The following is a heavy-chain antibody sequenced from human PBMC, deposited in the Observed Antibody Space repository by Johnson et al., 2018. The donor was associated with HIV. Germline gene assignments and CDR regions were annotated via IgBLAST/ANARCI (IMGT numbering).Heavy chain of an antibody. Sequence: QVQLVESGGGLVQPGGSLRLSCAASGFTFSNYGMHWVRQAPGKELEWVAVISFDGTNKYYADSVKGRFTISRDNSQNTLYLQMNSLRAEDTALYYCAGGRIGAFDIWGQGTMVTVSS. CDR2: ISFDGTNK. CDR1: GFTFSNYG. V-gene: IGHV3-30*03. D-gene: IGHD2-15*01. CDR3: AGGRIGAFDI. J-gene: IGHJ3*02.